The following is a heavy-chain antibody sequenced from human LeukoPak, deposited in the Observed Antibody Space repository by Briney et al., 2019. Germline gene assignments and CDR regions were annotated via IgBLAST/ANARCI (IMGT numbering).Heavy chain of an antibody. Sequence: GGSLRLSCAASEFTFSSYVMSWVRQAPGKGLEWVSAISGSFSSTYYADSVKGRFTISRDNSKNTLYLQMNSLRAEDTAVYYCAKLRRITIFGVGTEAFDIWGQGTLVTVSS. CDR1: EFTFSSYV. CDR2: ISGSFSST. V-gene: IGHV3-23*01. CDR3: AKLRRITIFGVGTEAFDI. D-gene: IGHD3-3*01. J-gene: IGHJ3*02.